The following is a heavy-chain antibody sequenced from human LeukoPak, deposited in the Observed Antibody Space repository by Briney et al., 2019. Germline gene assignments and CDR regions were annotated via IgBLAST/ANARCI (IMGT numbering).Heavy chain of an antibody. D-gene: IGHD2-15*01. CDR2: ISSSSSTI. Sequence: PGGSLRLSCAASGFTFSSYGMSWVRLAPGKGLEWVSYISSSSSTIYYADSVKGRFTISRDNAKNSLYLQMNSLRAEDTAVYYCARVNRMVPGYCSGGTCPGDYWGQGTLVTVSS. J-gene: IGHJ4*02. CDR3: ARVNRMVPGYCSGGTCPGDY. CDR1: GFTFSSYG. V-gene: IGHV3-48*01.